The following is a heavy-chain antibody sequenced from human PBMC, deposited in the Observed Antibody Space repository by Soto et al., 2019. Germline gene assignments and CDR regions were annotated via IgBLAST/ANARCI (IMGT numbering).Heavy chain of an antibody. CDR1: GGSISSGGYY. CDR3: ASAFDSSGYFDAFDI. Sequence: SSEILSLTCTVSGGSISSGGYYWSWIRQHPGKGLEWIGYIYYSGSTYYNPSLKSRVTISVDTSKNQFSLKLSSVTAADTAVYYCASAFDSSGYFDAFDIWGQGTMVTVSS. D-gene: IGHD3-22*01. V-gene: IGHV4-31*03. J-gene: IGHJ3*02. CDR2: IYYSGST.